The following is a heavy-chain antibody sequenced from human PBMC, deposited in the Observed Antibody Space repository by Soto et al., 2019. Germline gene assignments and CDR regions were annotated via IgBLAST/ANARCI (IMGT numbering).Heavy chain of an antibody. Sequence: SETLSLTCTVSGGSISRYDWSWIRQPPGKGLEWIGYMYNTGSTVYNPSFKSRVTISVDTSKNQFSLKLNSVTAADTAVYYCASHIPASSTLAYWGQGTLGTVSS. J-gene: IGHJ4*02. CDR1: GGSISRYD. CDR3: ASHIPASSTLAY. D-gene: IGHD1-26*01. CDR2: MYNTGST. V-gene: IGHV4-59*01.